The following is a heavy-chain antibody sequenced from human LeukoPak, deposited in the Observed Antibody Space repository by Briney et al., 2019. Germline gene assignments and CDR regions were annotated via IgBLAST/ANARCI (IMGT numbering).Heavy chain of an antibody. CDR1: GFTFSSYG. CDR3: ASSLRFLEWTIDY. V-gene: IGHV3-33*01. J-gene: IGHJ4*02. CDR2: IWYDGSNK. Sequence: PGGPLRLSCAASGFTFSSYGMHWVRQAPGKGLEWVAVIWYDGSNKYYADSVKGRFTISRDNSKNTLYLQMNSLRAEDTAVYYCASSLRFLEWTIDYWGQGTLVTVSS. D-gene: IGHD3-3*01.